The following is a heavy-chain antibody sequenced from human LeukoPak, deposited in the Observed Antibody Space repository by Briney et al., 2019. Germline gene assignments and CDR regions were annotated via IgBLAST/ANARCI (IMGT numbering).Heavy chain of an antibody. V-gene: IGHV1-2*02. CDR2: INSNSGAT. J-gene: IGHJ4*02. D-gene: IGHD6-6*01. CDR3: ARDVGARLPGY. Sequence: ASVKVSCKASGYTFTDYYMHWVRQAPGQGPEWMGWINSNSGATNYAQKFQGRVTMTRDTSISTVHMELSSLRSDDTAVYYCARDVGARLPGYWGQGILVTVSS. CDR1: GYTFTDYY.